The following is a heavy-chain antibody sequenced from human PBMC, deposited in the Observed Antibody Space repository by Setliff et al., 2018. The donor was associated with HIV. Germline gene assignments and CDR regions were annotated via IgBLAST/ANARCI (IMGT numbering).Heavy chain of an antibody. D-gene: IGHD4-17*01. Sequence: LSLTCTVSGGSVSTGNYYWSWIRQPAGKGLEWIGRVSSRGDTNYNPSLKSRVTMSVDTSKNQFSLKLTSVTASDTAVYYCARAAAGNTGPFDLWGQGSPVTVSS. CDR3: ARAAAGNTGPFDL. CDR2: VSSRGDT. V-gene: IGHV4-61*02. CDR1: GGSVSTGNYY. J-gene: IGHJ4*02.